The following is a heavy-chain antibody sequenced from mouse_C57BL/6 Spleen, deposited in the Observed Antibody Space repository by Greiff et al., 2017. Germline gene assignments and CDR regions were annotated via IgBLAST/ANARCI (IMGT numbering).Heavy chain of an antibody. CDR1: GFTFSSYG. V-gene: IGHV5-6*01. Sequence: EVKLMESGGDLVKPGGSLKLSCAASGFTFSSYGMSWVRQTPDKRLEWVATISSGGSYTYYPDSVKGRFTISRDNAKNTLYLHMSSLKSEDTAMYYCARPVYDYDVWYFDVWGTGTTVTVSS. D-gene: IGHD2-4*01. J-gene: IGHJ1*03. CDR2: ISSGGSYT. CDR3: ARPVYDYDVWYFDV.